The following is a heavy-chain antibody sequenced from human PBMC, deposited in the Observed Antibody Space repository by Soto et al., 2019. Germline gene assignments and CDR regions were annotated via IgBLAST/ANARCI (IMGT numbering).Heavy chain of an antibody. D-gene: IGHD2-2*01. J-gene: IGHJ4*01. CDR1: GESIRSSAFY. CDR3: ARGRMGHASPTDF. V-gene: IGHV4-30-4*08. CDR2: IYYDGNT. Sequence: PSETLSLTCSVSGESIRSSAFYWGWVRQLPGKTLEWLGFIYYDGNTYYNPSLKSRLRISSDTSNNQVSLTLSSATATDTATYYCARGRMGHASPTDFWGHGILVTVSS.